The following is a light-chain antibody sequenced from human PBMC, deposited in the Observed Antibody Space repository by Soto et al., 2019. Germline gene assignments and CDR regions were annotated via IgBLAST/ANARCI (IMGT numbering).Light chain of an antibody. Sequence: EIVLTQSPGTLSLSPGERATLSCRASQSVSSSYLAWYQQKPGPAPRLLIYGASSRATGMPERFSGSGSGTDLTLTISRLEPEDFAVYYCQQYGSSPYTFGQGTKLEIK. J-gene: IGKJ2*01. V-gene: IGKV3-20*01. CDR3: QQYGSSPYT. CDR1: QSVSSSY. CDR2: GAS.